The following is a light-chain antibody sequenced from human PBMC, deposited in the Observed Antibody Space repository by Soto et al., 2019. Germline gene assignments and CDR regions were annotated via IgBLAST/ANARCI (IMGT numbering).Light chain of an antibody. V-gene: IGKV3-15*01. CDR1: QSVSSN. CDR2: GAS. Sequence: EIVMTQSPATLSVSPGERATLSCRASQSVSSNLAWYQQKPGQAPRLLIYGASTRATGIPARFSGSGSGTEFTLTISSLQSEDFAVYYCQHSRTFGQWTKVEI. J-gene: IGKJ1*01. CDR3: QHSRT.